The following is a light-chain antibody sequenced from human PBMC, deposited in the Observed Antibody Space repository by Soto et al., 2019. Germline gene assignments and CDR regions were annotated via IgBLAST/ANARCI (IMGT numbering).Light chain of an antibody. CDR2: DAS. J-gene: IGKJ2*01. CDR1: QSISSW. V-gene: IGKV1-5*01. CDR3: QKYNSYPYT. Sequence: DILMTQSPSTLSAYVGDRVTITCRASQSISSWLAWYQQKPGKAPKLLIYDASSLESGVPSRFSGSGSGTEFTLTISSLQPGHFATYYCQKYNSYPYTFGQGTKLQIK.